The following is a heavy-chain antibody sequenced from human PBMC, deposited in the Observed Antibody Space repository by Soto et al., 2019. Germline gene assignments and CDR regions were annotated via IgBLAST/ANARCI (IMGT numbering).Heavy chain of an antibody. J-gene: IGHJ4*02. CDR3: AKGKNPEEQLSGY. Sequence: WGSLRLSCAASGFTFSSYAMSWVRQAPGKGLEWVSAISGSGGSTYYADSVKGRFTISRDNSKNTLYLQMNSLRAEDTAVYYCAKGKNPEEQLSGYWGQGTLVTVSS. D-gene: IGHD6-6*01. CDR1: GFTFSSYA. CDR2: ISGSGGST. V-gene: IGHV3-23*01.